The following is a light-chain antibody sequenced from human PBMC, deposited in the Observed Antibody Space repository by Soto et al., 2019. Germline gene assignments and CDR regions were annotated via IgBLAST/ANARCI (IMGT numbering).Light chain of an antibody. CDR2: GAS. V-gene: IGKV3-20*01. CDR1: QSVSSSY. CDR3: QQYDT. Sequence: EIVLTQSPGTLSLSPGERATLSCRASQSVSSSYLAWYQQKPGQAPRLLIYGASNRATGIPDWFSGSESGTDFTLTISRLEPEDFAVYYCQQYDTFGQGTKVDIK. J-gene: IGKJ1*01.